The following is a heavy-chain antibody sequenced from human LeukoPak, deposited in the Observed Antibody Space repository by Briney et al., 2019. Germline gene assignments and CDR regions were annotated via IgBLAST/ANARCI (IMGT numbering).Heavy chain of an antibody. CDR3: ASEDTGSFDY. Sequence: SQTLSLACAVSGGSISSGGYSWSWIRQPPGKGLEWIGYIYHSGSTYYNPSLKSRVTISVDRSKNQFSLKLSSVTAADTAVYYCASEDTGSFDYWGQGTLVTVSS. CDR2: IYHSGST. D-gene: IGHD2-8*02. CDR1: GGSISSGGYS. J-gene: IGHJ4*02. V-gene: IGHV4-30-2*01.